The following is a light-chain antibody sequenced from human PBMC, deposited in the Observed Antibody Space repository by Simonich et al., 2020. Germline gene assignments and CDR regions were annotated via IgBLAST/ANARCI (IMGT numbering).Light chain of an antibody. Sequence: EIVLTQSPATLSLSPGERATLSCRASQSVSSYLAWYQQKPGQAPRLLIYDASNRATGIPARFSGTESGTDFTLTISSREPEDFAVYYCQQRSNWPMYTFGQGTKLEIK. CDR3: QQRSNWPMYT. J-gene: IGKJ2*01. CDR2: DAS. CDR1: QSVSSY. V-gene: IGKV3-11*01.